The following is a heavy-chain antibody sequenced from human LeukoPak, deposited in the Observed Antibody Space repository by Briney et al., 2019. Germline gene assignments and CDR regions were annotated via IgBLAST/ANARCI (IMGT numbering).Heavy chain of an antibody. J-gene: IGHJ4*02. CDR2: IYPGDSDP. D-gene: IGHD2-15*01. Sequence: GESLKISCKGSGYRFTSWVRQMPGKGLEWMDIIYPGDSDPRYSPSFPRYSPSFQGQVTISADKSITTAYLQWSSLKASDTAMYYCARLGYCSGGSCYPRVGDYWGQGTLVTVSS. V-gene: IGHV5-51*01. CDR3: ARLGYCSGGSCYPRVGDY. CDR1: GYRFTS.